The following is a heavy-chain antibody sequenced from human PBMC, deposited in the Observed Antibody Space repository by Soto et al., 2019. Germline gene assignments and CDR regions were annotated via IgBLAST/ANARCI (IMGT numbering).Heavy chain of an antibody. CDR1: GFTVSSTY. D-gene: IGHD3-22*01. J-gene: IGHJ4*02. CDR2: ITSSSSYI. CDR3: VRARSTDSRPDY. Sequence: PGGSLRLSCAASGFTVSSTYLTWVRQAPGKGLEWVASITSSSSYIYYEDSLKGRFTISRDNAKNSLFLQLDSLRAEDTAVYFCVRARSTDSRPDYWGQGTLVTVSS. V-gene: IGHV3-21*01.